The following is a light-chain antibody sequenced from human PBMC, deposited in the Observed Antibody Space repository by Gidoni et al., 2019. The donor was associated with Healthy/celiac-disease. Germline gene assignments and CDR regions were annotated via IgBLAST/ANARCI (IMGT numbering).Light chain of an antibody. CDR2: AAS. V-gene: IGKV1-39*01. CDR3: QQSYSTPQLT. Sequence: DIQMTQSPSSLSASVGDRVTITCRASQSISSNLNWYQQKPGKAPKLLLYAASSLQSGVPSRFSGSGSGTDFTLTISSLQPEDFATYYCQQSYSTPQLTFGGGTKVEIK. J-gene: IGKJ4*01. CDR1: QSISSN.